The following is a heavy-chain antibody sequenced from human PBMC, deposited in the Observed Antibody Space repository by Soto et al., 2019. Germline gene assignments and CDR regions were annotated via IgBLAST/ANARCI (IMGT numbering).Heavy chain of an antibody. D-gene: IGHD2-2*01. CDR3: ARGTRFDF. CDR2: LNPYSGDT. J-gene: IGHJ4*02. V-gene: IGHV1-18*01. CDR1: GYTFNNYD. Sequence: QVQLVQSGVEVKKPGASVKVSCQASGYTFNNYDINWVRQAPGQGLEWMGWLNPYSGDTNYTQSLRDRVTMTTDTSTSTAYMELRSLKFDDTAVYYCARGTRFDFWGQGTLVTVSS.